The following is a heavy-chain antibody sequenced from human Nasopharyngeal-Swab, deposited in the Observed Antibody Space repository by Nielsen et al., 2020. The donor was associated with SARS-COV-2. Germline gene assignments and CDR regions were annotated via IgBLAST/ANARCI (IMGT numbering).Heavy chain of an antibody. D-gene: IGHD2-21*02. CDR1: GFIVSNIY. Sequence: GESPKISCAASGFIVSNIYMTWVRQAPGKGLEWVSYIQGGSSTDYADSVKGRITISRDNSKNTLYLQMNNLRAEDTAVYYCARGGLRGGFDIWGQGTTVIVSS. CDR3: ARGGLRGGFDI. J-gene: IGHJ3*02. CDR2: IQGGSST. V-gene: IGHV3-66*01.